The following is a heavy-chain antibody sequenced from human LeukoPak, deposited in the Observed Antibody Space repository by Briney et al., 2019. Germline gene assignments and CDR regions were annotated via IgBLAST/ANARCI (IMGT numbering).Heavy chain of an antibody. CDR3: AREGRCSSTSCQNLDYYYGMDV. CDR2: IYSGGST. V-gene: IGHV3-53*01. D-gene: IGHD2-2*01. J-gene: IGHJ6*02. CDR1: GFAFSSNF. Sequence: GGSLRLSCAASGFAFSSNFMSWVRQAPGKGLEWVSIIYSGGSTYYADSVKGRFTISRDNSKNMLYLQMNSLRAEDTAVYYCAREGRCSSTSCQNLDYYYGMDVWGQGTTVTVSS.